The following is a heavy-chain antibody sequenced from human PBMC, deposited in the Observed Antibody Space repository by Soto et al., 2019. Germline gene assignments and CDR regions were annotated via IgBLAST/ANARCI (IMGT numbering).Heavy chain of an antibody. CDR1: GYIFTVYY. CDR2: INPNSGGT. CDR3: ARQESGGNWLDH. J-gene: IGHJ5*02. Sequence: QVQLVQSGAEVKKPGASVKVSCKASGYIFTVYYMHWVRQAPGQGLEWMGWINPNSGGTNYAQKFQGSVTTARDTAIRTGYMEMIRMSSEDTEDYYWARQESGGNWLDHWGQGTLVTVTS. V-gene: IGHV1-2*02. D-gene: IGHD3-10*01.